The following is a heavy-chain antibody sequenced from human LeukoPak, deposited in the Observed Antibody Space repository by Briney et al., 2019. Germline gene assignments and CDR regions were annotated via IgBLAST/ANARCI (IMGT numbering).Heavy chain of an antibody. J-gene: IGHJ6*02. D-gene: IGHD3-10*01. CDR2: IRIKAYGGTT. V-gene: IGHV3-49*04. Sequence: GRSLRLSCTASGFTFGDYAMSWVRQAPGKGLEWVGFIRIKAYGGTTEYAASVKGRFTISRDDSKSIAYLQMNSLKTEDTAVYYCTRVSDTLVRGVAYYYGMDVWGRGTTVTVSS. CDR3: TRVSDTLVRGVAYYYGMDV. CDR1: GFTFGDYA.